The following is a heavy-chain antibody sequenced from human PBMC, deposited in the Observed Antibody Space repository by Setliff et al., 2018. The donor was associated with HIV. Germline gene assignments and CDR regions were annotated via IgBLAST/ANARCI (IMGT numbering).Heavy chain of an antibody. V-gene: IGHV3-7*03. CDR2: IKQDESEI. D-gene: IGHD6-6*01. CDR3: ARIYRSSWPFDACDI. Sequence: GESLKISCAASGFTFTNRYMSWVRQAPGKGLEWLANIKQDESEIYYVDSVRGRFTVSRDNARNSLYLQMNSLRAEDTAIYYCARIYRSSWPFDACDIWGQGTMVTVSS. J-gene: IGHJ3*02. CDR1: GFTFTNRY.